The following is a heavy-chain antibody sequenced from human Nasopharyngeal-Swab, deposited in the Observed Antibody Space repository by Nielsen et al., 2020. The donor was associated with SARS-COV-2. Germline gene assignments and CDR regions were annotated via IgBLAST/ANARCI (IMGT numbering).Heavy chain of an antibody. Sequence: WIRQPPGKGLEWIGEINHSGSTYYNPSLKSRVTISVDTSKNQFSLKLSSVTAADMAVYYCARQLRIVVVVAANPAGVDYWGQGTLVTVSS. J-gene: IGHJ4*02. CDR2: INHSGST. CDR3: ARQLRIVVVVAANPAGVDY. V-gene: IGHV4-34*01. D-gene: IGHD2-15*01.